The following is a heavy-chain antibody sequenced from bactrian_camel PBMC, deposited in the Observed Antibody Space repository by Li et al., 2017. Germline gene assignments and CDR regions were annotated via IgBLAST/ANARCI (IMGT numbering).Heavy chain of an antibody. CDR1: GYTGGRMC. Sequence: QLVESGGGSVQAGGSLRLSCAASGYTGGRMCLAWFRRVPGKEREGVARINTVGGSIVYADSVKGRFTISKDKDHVKNTLFLEMTNLKADDTAMYYCTADTVKASLATIAQFAAYEGHGTQVTVS. D-gene: IGHD4*01. CDR2: INTVGGSI. V-gene: IGHV3S1*01. J-gene: IGHJ4*01.